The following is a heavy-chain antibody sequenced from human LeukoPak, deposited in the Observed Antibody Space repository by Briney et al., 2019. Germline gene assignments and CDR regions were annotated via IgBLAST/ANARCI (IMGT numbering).Heavy chain of an antibody. CDR2: IIPIFGTA. J-gene: IGHJ4*02. CDR3: ASAKYYYDSSGYYPFDY. D-gene: IGHD3-22*01. Sequence: SVKVSCKASGGTFGSYAISWVRQAPGQGLEWMGGIIPIFGTANYAQKFQGRVTITTDESTSTAYMELSSLRSEDTAVYYCASAKYYYDSSGYYPFDYWGQGTLVTVSS. CDR1: GGTFGSYA. V-gene: IGHV1-69*05.